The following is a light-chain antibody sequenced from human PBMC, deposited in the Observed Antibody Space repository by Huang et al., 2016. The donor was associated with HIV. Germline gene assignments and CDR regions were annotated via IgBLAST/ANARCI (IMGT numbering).Light chain of an antibody. Sequence: IVLTQSPATLSWYLGESVTLSCRASQSISNHLAWYQQRPGQAPRPLIYDASNRVAGVPARFSGSGSGTDFTLTISSLEPEDFALYYCQQHHSWLTFGGGTKLEVK. CDR2: DAS. V-gene: IGKV3-11*01. J-gene: IGKJ4*01. CDR3: QQHHSWLT. CDR1: QSISNH.